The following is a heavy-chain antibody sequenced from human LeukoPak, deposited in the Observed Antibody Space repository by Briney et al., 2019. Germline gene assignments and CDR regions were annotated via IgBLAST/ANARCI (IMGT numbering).Heavy chain of an antibody. D-gene: IGHD4-17*01. J-gene: IGHJ4*02. CDR2: IIPIFGTA. Sequence: ASVKVSCKASGYTFTSYYMHWVRQAPGQGLEWMGGIIPIFGTANYAQKFQGRVTITADESTSTAYMELSSLRSEDTAVYYCARDPLRTYGDYPVYWGQGTLVTVSS. CDR3: ARDPLRTYGDYPVY. CDR1: GYTFTSYY. V-gene: IGHV1-69*13.